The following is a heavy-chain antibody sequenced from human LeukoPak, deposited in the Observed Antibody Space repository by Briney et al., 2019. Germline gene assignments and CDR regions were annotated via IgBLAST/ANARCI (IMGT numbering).Heavy chain of an antibody. J-gene: IGHJ4*02. CDR3: AKDNRKDYGLGGLGY. CDR1: GFTFTNHW. Sequence: GGSLRLSCAASGFTFTNHWMHWVRRAPGKGLVWVSHINSDGSSTSYADSVKGRFTISRDNSKNTLYLQMNILRAEDTAVYYCAKDNRKDYGLGGLGYWGQGTLVTVSS. D-gene: IGHD1-14*01. V-gene: IGHV3-74*01. CDR2: INSDGSST.